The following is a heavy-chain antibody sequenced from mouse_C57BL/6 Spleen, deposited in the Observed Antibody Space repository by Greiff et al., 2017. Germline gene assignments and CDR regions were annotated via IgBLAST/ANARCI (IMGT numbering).Heavy chain of an antibody. V-gene: IGHV5-9-1*02. CDR2: ISSGGDYI. Sequence: EVKLMESGEGLVKPGGSLKLSCAASGFTFSSYAMSWVRQTPEKRLEWVAYISSGGDYIYYADTVKGRFTISRDNARNTLYLQMSSLKSEDTAMYYCTRGGGITLDAMDYWGQGTSVTVSS. CDR3: TRGGGITLDAMDY. D-gene: IGHD1-1*02. J-gene: IGHJ4*01. CDR1: GFTFSSYA.